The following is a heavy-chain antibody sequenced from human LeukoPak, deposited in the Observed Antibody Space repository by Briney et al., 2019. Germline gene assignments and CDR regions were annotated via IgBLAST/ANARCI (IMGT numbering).Heavy chain of an antibody. D-gene: IGHD2-15*01. Sequence: SETLSLTCTVSGGSISSYYWSWIRQPPEKGLEWIGYIYYSGSTNYNPSLKSRVTISVDTSKNQFSLRLSSVTAADTAVYYCASMGYCSGGSCYRFDYWGQGTLVTVSS. CDR1: GGSISSYY. CDR2: IYYSGST. J-gene: IGHJ4*02. V-gene: IGHV4-59*01. CDR3: ASMGYCSGGSCYRFDY.